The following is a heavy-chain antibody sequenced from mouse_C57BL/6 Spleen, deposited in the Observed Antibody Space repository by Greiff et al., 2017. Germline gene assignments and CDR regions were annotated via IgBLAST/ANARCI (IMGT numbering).Heavy chain of an antibody. CDR2: IHPNSGST. CDR1: GYTFTSYW. CDR3: ARKARNYAMDY. J-gene: IGHJ4*01. Sequence: VQLQQPGAELVKPGASVKLSCKASGYTFTSYWMHWVKQRPGQGLEWIGMIHPNSGSTNYNEKFKSKATLTVDKSSSTAYMQLSSLTSEDSAVYYCARKARNYAMDYWGQGTSVTVSS. V-gene: IGHV1-64*01.